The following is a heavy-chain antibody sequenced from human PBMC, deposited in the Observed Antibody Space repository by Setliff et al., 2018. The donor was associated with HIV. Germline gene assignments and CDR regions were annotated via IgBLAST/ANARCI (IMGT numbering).Heavy chain of an antibody. J-gene: IGHJ4*02. D-gene: IGHD3-22*01. V-gene: IGHV4-59*01. Sequence: SLTCTVSGGSISNYYWSWIRQPPGKGLEWIGYISYTGTTKYNPSLKSRVTISVDTSKNQFSVRLSSVSAADTAVYFCARHVARFDYDTGGYYVSHFDYWGQGTQVTVSS. CDR2: ISYTGTT. CDR3: ARHVARFDYDTGGYYVSHFDY. CDR1: GGSISNYY.